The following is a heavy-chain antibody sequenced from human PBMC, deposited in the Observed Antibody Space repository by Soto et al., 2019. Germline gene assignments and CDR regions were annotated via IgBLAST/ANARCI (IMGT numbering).Heavy chain of an antibody. Sequence: ASVKVSCKASGGTFSSYAIGWVRQAPGQGLEWMGGIIPIFGTANYAQKFQGRVTITADKSTSTAYMELSSLRSEDTAVYYCARENYDILTGYRRTFDYWGQGTLVTVS. CDR2: IIPIFGTA. D-gene: IGHD3-9*01. V-gene: IGHV1-69*06. J-gene: IGHJ4*02. CDR3: ARENYDILTGYRRTFDY. CDR1: GGTFSSYA.